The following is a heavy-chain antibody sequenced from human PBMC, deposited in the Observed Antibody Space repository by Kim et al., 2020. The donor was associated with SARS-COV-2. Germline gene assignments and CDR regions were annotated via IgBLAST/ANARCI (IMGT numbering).Heavy chain of an antibody. D-gene: IGHD1-26*01. CDR1: GGSISSGDYY. CDR3: ARRTTSGSYRPFDY. Sequence: SETLSLTCTVSGGSISSGDYYWSWIRQPPGKGLEWIGYIYYSGSTYYNPSLKSRVTISVDTSKNQFSLKLSSVTAADTAVYYCARRTTSGSYRPFDYWGQGTLVTVSS. V-gene: IGHV4-30-4*01. J-gene: IGHJ4*02. CDR2: IYYSGST.